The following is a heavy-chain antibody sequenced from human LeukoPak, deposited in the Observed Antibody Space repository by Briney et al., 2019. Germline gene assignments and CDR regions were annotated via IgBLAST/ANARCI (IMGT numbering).Heavy chain of an antibody. CDR3: AKKTGATGFHPFDY. CDR1: GFTFGDYV. V-gene: IGHV3-23*01. J-gene: IGHJ4*02. Sequence: PGGSLRLSCAVSGFTFGDYVMTWVRQAPGKGLEWVSGVTGSAGTKYYADSVKGRFTVSRDNSKNTLSLQMNSLRAEDTAVYYCAKKTGATGFHPFDYWGQGTLVTVSS. D-gene: IGHD1-1*01. CDR2: VTGSAGTK.